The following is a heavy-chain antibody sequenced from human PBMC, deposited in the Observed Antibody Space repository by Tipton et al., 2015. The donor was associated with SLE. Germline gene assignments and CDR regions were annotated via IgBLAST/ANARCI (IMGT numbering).Heavy chain of an antibody. D-gene: IGHD5-18*01. CDR3: ARGIQLWSFDY. V-gene: IGHV4-39*01. Sequence: TLSLTCTVSGGSISSSSYYWGWIRQPPGKGLEWIGSIHYSGSTYYNPSLKSRVTISVDTSKNQFSLKRSSVTAADTAVYYCARGIQLWSFDYWGQGTLVTVSS. CDR1: GGSISSSSYY. J-gene: IGHJ4*02. CDR2: IHYSGST.